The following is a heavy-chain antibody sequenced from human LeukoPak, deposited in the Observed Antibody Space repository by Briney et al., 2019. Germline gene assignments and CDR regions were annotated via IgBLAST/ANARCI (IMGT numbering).Heavy chain of an antibody. D-gene: IGHD3-22*01. J-gene: IGHJ4*02. CDR2: INPNSGGT. CDR1: GYTFTGYY. Sequence: ASVKVSCKTSGYTFTGYYLHWVRQAPGQGLEWMGWINPNSGGTNYAQKFQGRVTMTRDTSISTAYMELSRLRSDDTAVYYCARDFGYYDSSGLEDYWGQGTLVTVSS. CDR3: ARDFGYYDSSGLEDY. V-gene: IGHV1-2*02.